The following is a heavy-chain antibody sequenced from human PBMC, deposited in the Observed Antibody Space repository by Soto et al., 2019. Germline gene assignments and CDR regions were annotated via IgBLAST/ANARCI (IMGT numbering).Heavy chain of an antibody. D-gene: IGHD6-13*01. V-gene: IGHV4-59*01. Sequence: PSETLSLTCTVSGGSISPYYWSWIRRPPGKGLEWIGYVYYSGNTNYNPSLESRVTISVDTSRNRFSLKLTSATAADTAVYYCARKGAAASYAHYYMDVWGRGTAVTVSS. CDR1: GGSISPYY. CDR3: ARKGAAASYAHYYMDV. CDR2: VYYSGNT. J-gene: IGHJ6*03.